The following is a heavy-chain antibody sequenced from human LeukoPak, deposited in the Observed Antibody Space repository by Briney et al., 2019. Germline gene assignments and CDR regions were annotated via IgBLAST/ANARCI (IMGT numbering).Heavy chain of an antibody. V-gene: IGHV4-59*12. J-gene: IGHJ4*02. CDR2: IHYSGTT. D-gene: IGHD1-1*01. CDR1: GGSISSYY. Sequence: SETLSLTCTVSGGSISSYYWSWIRQPPGKGLEWIGYIHYSGTTNYNPSLKSRVTISVDTSKSQFSLNLRSVTAADTAVYYCARYVPVRTGTTRASFDYWGQGTLVTVSS. CDR3: ARYVPVRTGTTRASFDY.